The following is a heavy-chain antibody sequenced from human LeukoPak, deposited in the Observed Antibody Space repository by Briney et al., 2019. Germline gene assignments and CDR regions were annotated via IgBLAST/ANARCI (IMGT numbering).Heavy chain of an antibody. D-gene: IGHD6-19*01. CDR2: IYYSGST. J-gene: IGHJ5*02. V-gene: IGHV4-34*01. CDR3: ARRRQWLVQFDNWCDP. CDR1: GGSLSGYY. Sequence: PSETLSLTCAVYGGSLSGYYWSWIRQPPGKGLEWIGSIYYSGSTYYNPSLKSRVTISVDTSKNQFSLKLSSVTAADTAVYYCARRRQWLVQFDNWCDPWGQGTLVTVSS.